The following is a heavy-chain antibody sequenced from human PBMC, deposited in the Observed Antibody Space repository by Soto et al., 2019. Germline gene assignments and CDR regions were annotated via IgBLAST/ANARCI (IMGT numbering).Heavy chain of an antibody. Sequence: PGGSLRLSCAASGFTFSSYSMNWVRQAPGKGLEWVSSISSSSSYIYYADSVKGRFTISRDNAENSLYLQMNSLRAEDTAIYYCASARHIGPWGQGTLVTVSS. CDR2: ISSSSSYI. J-gene: IGHJ5*02. V-gene: IGHV3-21*01. CDR3: ASARHIGP. D-gene: IGHD2-21*01. CDR1: GFTFSSYS.